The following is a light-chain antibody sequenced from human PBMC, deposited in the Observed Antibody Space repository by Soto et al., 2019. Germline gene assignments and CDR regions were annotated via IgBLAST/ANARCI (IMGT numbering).Light chain of an antibody. CDR1: QDIRND. Sequence: AIQMTQSPSSLSASVGDRVTITCRASQDIRNDLGWFQQKPGKAPKLLIYAVSTLESGVPSRFSGSGSGTYFTLTISSLQPEDFATYFCLQDYNFPITFGQGTRLEIK. J-gene: IGKJ5*01. V-gene: IGKV1-6*01. CDR2: AVS. CDR3: LQDYNFPIT.